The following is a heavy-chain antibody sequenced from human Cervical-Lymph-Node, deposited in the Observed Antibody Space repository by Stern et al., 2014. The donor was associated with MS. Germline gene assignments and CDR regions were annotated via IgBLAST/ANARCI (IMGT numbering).Heavy chain of an antibody. CDR3: ARARGTRGMDY. Sequence: QMQLVQSGPEVKKPGASVKVSCRAFGYIFTDYDIHWVRQAPGQGLEWMGRSFPNSGGADFAPNFQGRVSMTRDMSISTVYMELSRLTSVDTAVYYCARARGTRGMDYWGQGTLVTVSS. J-gene: IGHJ4*02. D-gene: IGHD3-10*01. CDR1: GYIFTDYD. V-gene: IGHV1-2*06. CDR2: SFPNSGGA.